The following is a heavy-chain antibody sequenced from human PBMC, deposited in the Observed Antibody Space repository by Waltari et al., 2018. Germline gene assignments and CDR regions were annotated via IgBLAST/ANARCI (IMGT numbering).Heavy chain of an antibody. D-gene: IGHD6-13*01. V-gene: IGHV1-69*01. Sequence: QVQLVQSGAEVKKPGSSVKVSCKASGGTFSRYAISWVRQAPGQWLEWMGGIIPIFGTANYAQKFQGRVTITADESTSTAYMELSSLRSEDTAVYYCARVGSIAADLDAFDIWGQGTMVTVSS. J-gene: IGHJ3*02. CDR1: GGTFSRYA. CDR3: ARVGSIAADLDAFDI. CDR2: IIPIFGTA.